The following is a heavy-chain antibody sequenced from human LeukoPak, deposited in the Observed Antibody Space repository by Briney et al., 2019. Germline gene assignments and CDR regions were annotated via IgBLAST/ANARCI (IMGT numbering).Heavy chain of an antibody. J-gene: IGHJ4*02. D-gene: IGHD2-15*01. CDR2: ISSSSSNI. Sequence: GGSLRLSCAASGFTFSSNYINWVRQAPGKGLEWVSSISSSSSNIYYADSVKGRFTISRDTAKNSLYLQMNSLRAEDTAEYYCASAYCSCGSCYPFDYWGQGTLVTVSS. V-gene: IGHV3-21*01. CDR1: GFTFSSNY. CDR3: ASAYCSCGSCYPFDY.